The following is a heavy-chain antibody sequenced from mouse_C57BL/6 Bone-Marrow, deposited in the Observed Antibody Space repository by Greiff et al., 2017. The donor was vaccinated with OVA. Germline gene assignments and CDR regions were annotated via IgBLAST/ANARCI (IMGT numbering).Heavy chain of an antibody. D-gene: IGHD2-4*01. J-gene: IGHJ4*01. CDR2: ILPGSGST. CDR3: ARERGLRPYYYAMDY. V-gene: IGHV1-9*01. Sequence: QVQLQQSGAELMKPGASVKLSCKATGYTFTGYWIEWVKQRPGHGLEWIGEILPGSGSTNYNEKFKGKATFTADTSSNTAYMQLSSLATEDSAIYYSARERGLRPYYYAMDYWGQGTSVTVSS. CDR1: GYTFTGYW.